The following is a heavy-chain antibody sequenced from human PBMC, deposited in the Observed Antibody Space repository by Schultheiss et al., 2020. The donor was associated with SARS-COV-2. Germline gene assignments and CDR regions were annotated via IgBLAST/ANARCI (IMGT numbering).Heavy chain of an antibody. CDR3: ARVYSFEPPDY. Sequence: GGSLRLSCAASGFTFSSYEMNWVRQAPGKGLEWVSYISSSGSTIYYADSVKGRFTISRDNAKNSLYLQMNSLRAEDTAVYYCARVYSFEPPDYWGQGTLVTVSS. D-gene: IGHD2-21*01. V-gene: IGHV3-48*03. CDR1: GFTFSSYE. J-gene: IGHJ4*02. CDR2: ISSSGSTI.